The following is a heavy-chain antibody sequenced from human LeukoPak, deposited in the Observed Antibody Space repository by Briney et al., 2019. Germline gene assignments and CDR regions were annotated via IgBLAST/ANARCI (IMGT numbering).Heavy chain of an antibody. V-gene: IGHV1-18*01. CDR2: ISAYNGNT. Sequence: GASVKVSCKASRGTFSSYAISWVRQAPGQGLEWMGWISAYNGNTNYAQKFQGRVTMTRDMSTSTVYMELSSLRSEDTAVYYCARNLRGAAAFDYWGQGTLVTVSS. CDR3: ARNLRGAAAFDY. J-gene: IGHJ4*02. D-gene: IGHD6-13*01. CDR1: RGTFSSYA.